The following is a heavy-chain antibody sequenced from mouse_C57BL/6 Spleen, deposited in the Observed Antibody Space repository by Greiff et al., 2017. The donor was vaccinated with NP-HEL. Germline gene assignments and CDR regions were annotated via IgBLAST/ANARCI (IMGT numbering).Heavy chain of an antibody. CDR1: GYTFTSYW. Sequence: QVHVKQPGAELVKPGASVKLSCKASGYTFTSYWMHWVKQRPGQGLEWIGMIHPNSGSTNYNEKFKSKATLTVDKSSSTAYMQLSSLTSEDSAVYYCANQLTGVFDYWGQGTTLTVSS. D-gene: IGHD4-1*01. CDR3: ANQLTGVFDY. J-gene: IGHJ2*01. V-gene: IGHV1-64*01. CDR2: IHPNSGST.